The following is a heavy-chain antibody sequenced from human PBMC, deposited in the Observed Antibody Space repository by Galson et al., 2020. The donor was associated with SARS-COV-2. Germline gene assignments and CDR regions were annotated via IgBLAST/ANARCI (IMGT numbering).Heavy chain of an antibody. CDR1: GYTFTGYY. V-gene: IGHV1-2*02. D-gene: IGHD3-10*01. CDR2: INPNSGGT. CDR3: AILWFGELLAFGDY. Sequence: ASVKVSCKASGYTFTGYYMHWVRQAPGQGLEWMGWINPNSGGTNYAQKFQGRVTMTRDTSISTAYMELSRLRSDDTSVYYCAILWFGELLAFGDYWGQGTLVTVSS. J-gene: IGHJ4*02.